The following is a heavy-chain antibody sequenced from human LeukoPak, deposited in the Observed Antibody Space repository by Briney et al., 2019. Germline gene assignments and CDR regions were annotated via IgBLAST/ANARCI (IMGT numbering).Heavy chain of an antibody. CDR1: GFTFSSYA. CDR3: ARINHYAFDI. D-gene: IGHD1-14*01. Sequence: PGGSLRLSCAASGFTFSSYAMSWVPQAPGKGLQWVSYISSSGSTIYYADSVKGRFTISRDNAKNSLYLQMNSLRAEDTAVYYCARINHYAFDIWGQGTMVTVSS. V-gene: IGHV3-48*04. J-gene: IGHJ3*02. CDR2: ISSSGSTI.